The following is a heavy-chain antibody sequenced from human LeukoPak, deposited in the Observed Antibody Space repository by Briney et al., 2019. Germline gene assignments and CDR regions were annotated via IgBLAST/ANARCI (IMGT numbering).Heavy chain of an antibody. D-gene: IGHD5-18*01. CDR1: GYTFTSYG. CDR3: ARGVDTAMGGDFDY. CDR2: MNPNSGNT. Sequence: ASVKVSFKASGYTFTSYGINWVRQATGQGLELMGWMNPNSGNTGYAKKFQGRVTITRNTSISTAYMELSSLRSEDTAVDCCARGVDTAMGGDFDYWGQGTLVTVSS. V-gene: IGHV1-8*03. J-gene: IGHJ4*02.